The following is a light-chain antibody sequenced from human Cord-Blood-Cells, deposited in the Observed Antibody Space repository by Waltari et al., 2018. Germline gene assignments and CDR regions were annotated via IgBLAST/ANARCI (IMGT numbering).Light chain of an antibody. CDR3: CSYAGSSTFYVV. Sequence: QSALTQPASVSGSPGQSITISCTGTSSDVGSYNLVSWYQQHPGKAPKLMIYEVSKLPSGVSNRFSVSKSGNTASLTISGLQAEDEADYYCCSYAGSSTFYVVFGGGTKLTVL. V-gene: IGLV2-23*02. CDR2: EVS. CDR1: SSDVGSYNL. J-gene: IGLJ2*01.